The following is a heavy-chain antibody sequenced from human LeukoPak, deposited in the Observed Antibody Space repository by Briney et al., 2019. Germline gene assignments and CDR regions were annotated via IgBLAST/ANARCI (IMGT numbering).Heavy chain of an antibody. V-gene: IGHV1-69*13. J-gene: IGHJ6*03. Sequence: SVKVSCKASGGTFSSYAISWVRQAPGQGLEWMGGIIPIFGTANYAQKFQGRVTITADESTSTVYMELSSLRSEDTAVYYCARSFGYCSSTSCYSMDVWGKGTTVTVSS. D-gene: IGHD2-2*01. CDR1: GGTFSSYA. CDR2: IIPIFGTA. CDR3: ARSFGYCSSTSCYSMDV.